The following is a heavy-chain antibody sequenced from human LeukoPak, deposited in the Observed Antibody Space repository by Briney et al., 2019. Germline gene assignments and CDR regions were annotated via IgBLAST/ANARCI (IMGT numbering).Heavy chain of an antibody. Sequence: GGSLRLSRVASGFIFSSYWMTWVRLAPGQRVEWVANIKHDGSEKYYLDSVKGRFTISRDNAKNLLYLQMNSLRAEDTAIYYCARHVPVGGFIIYPIDYWGQGTLVTVSS. D-gene: IGHD3-10*01. V-gene: IGHV3-7*01. CDR2: IKHDGSEK. CDR1: GFIFSSYW. J-gene: IGHJ4*02. CDR3: ARHVPVGGFIIYPIDY.